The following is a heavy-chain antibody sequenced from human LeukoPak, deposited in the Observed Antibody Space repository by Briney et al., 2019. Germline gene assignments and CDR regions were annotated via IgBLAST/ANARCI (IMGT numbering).Heavy chain of an antibody. CDR1: GGSISSYY. Sequence: PSETLSLTCTVSGGSISSYYWSWIRQPAGKGLEWIGRIYTSGSTNYNPSLKSRVTMSVDTSKNQFSLKLTSVAAADTAFYYCARVYSSGWYHWFDTWGQGTLVTVSS. CDR3: ARVYSSGWYHWFDT. J-gene: IGHJ5*02. D-gene: IGHD6-19*01. V-gene: IGHV4-4*07. CDR2: IYTSGST.